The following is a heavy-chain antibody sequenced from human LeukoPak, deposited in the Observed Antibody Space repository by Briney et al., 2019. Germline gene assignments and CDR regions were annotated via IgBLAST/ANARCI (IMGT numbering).Heavy chain of an antibody. Sequence: ASVKVSCKASGYTFSGYYMHWVRQAPGQGLEWMGWINPNSGGTNYAQKFQGRVTMTRDTSISTAYMELSRLRSDDTAVYYCARDPRRYNWFDPWGQGTLVTVSS. CDR2: INPNSGGT. CDR3: ARDPRRYNWFDP. V-gene: IGHV1-2*02. CDR1: GYTFSGYY. J-gene: IGHJ5*02.